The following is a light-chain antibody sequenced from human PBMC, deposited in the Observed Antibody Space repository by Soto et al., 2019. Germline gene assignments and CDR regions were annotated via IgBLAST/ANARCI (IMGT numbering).Light chain of an antibody. V-gene: IGLV2-14*01. Sequence: QSALTQPASVSGSPGQSITISCTGNSSDVGGYNYVSWYQQHPGKAPKLMIYDVSNRPSGVSNRFSGSKSGNTASLTISGLQAEDEADYYCSSYTSNSTPYVFGTGTKLTVL. CDR2: DVS. J-gene: IGLJ1*01. CDR3: SSYTSNSTPYV. CDR1: SSDVGGYNY.